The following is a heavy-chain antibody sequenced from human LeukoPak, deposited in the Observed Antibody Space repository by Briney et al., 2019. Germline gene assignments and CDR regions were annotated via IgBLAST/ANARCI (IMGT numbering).Heavy chain of an antibody. D-gene: IGHD2-8*02. J-gene: IGHJ6*02. V-gene: IGHV3-23*01. CDR3: TKSTGYWYYGMDV. CDR2: IGANVGST. CDR1: GFTFSTFA. Sequence: PGGSLRLSCVASGFTFSTFAMYWLRQAPGKGLEWVSAIGANVGSTSYADSVRGRFTISRDNSRNTLYLQMSSLRTDDTATYYCTKSTGYWYYGMDVWGQGTTVTVSS.